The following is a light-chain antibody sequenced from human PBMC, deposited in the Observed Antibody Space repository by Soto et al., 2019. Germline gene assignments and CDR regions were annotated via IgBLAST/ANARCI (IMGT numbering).Light chain of an antibody. CDR3: AAWDDSLSGWV. V-gene: IGLV1-47*01. CDR2: RNN. CDR1: SSNIAINY. J-gene: IGLJ3*02. Sequence: QPVLTQSPSVSGTPGQRVTISCSGTSSNIAINYVYWYQQLPGTAPRLLMYRNNKRPSGVPDRFSGSTSGTSASLAISGLRSEDEADYYCAAWDDSLSGWVFGGGTKLTVL.